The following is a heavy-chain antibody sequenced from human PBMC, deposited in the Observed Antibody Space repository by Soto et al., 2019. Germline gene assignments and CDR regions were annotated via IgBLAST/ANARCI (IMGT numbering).Heavy chain of an antibody. CDR1: GFTFSGYG. CDR2: ISSSGDRQ. Sequence: VGSLRLSCVAAGFTFSGYGMHWVRRIPGKGLEWVAVISSSGDRQQYAESVKGRFTISRDNSQNTLYLQVSSLTSDDSAVFHCARPPAAMITDRNNWFDAWGPGTQVTVSS. D-gene: IGHD3-16*01. V-gene: IGHV3-30*03. CDR3: ARPPAAMITDRNNWFDA. J-gene: IGHJ5*02.